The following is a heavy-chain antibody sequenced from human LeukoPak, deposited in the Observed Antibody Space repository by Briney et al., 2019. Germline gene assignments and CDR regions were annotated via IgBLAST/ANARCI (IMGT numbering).Heavy chain of an antibody. J-gene: IGHJ4*02. CDR3: VRAVAAAGQFDY. CDR2: INHSGST. D-gene: IGHD6-13*01. CDR1: GGSFSGYY. Sequence: SETLSLTCAVYGGSFSGYYWSWIRQPPGKGLEWIGEINHSGSTNYNPSLKNRVTISVDTSKNQFSLKLSSVTAADTAVYYCVRAVAAAGQFDYWGQGTLVTVSS. V-gene: IGHV4-34*01.